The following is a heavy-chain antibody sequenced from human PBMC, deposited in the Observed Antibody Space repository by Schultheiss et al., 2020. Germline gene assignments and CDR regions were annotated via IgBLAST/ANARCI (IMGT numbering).Heavy chain of an antibody. V-gene: IGHV4-34*01. Sequence: SETLSLTCGVYGGSFSGQYWNWIRLPPGKGLKWIGEINHSGATNYNPSLKSGVTISLDTSTNQFSLKLSSVTAADTAVYYCAREGYDFWSGYCDAFDIWGQGTMVTVSS. CDR1: GGSFSGQY. CDR2: INHSGAT. D-gene: IGHD3-3*01. J-gene: IGHJ3*02. CDR3: AREGYDFWSGYCDAFDI.